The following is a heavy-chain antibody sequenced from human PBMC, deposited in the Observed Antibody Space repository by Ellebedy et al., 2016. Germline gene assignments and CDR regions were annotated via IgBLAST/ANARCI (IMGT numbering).Heavy chain of an antibody. Sequence: GESLKISCVASGFPFRNFFMSWVRQAPGEGLEWVSTISGGGDATFSADSVKGRFTISRDNSRNTLYLQMNSLRAEDTAVYYCARDQTVGGPTVIDYWGQGTLVIVSS. CDR1: GFPFRNFF. CDR2: ISGGGDAT. J-gene: IGHJ4*02. D-gene: IGHD1-26*01. V-gene: IGHV3-23*01. CDR3: ARDQTVGGPTVIDY.